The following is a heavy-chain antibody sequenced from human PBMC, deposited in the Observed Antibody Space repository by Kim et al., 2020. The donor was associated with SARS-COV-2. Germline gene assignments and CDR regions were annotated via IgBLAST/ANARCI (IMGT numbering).Heavy chain of an antibody. CDR2: VYYSGST. D-gene: IGHD3-22*01. CDR1: GGSISSNY. CDR3: ARAPDGKYERRCYYFDWY. Sequence: SETLSLTCTVSGGSISSNYWSWIRKRPAPGLEWVGYVYYSGSTNTNPSLYSRITVSVYTSKNKYSLKLSSVTAAATAAYYCARAPDGKYERRCYYFDWY. J-gene: IGHJ2*01. V-gene: IGHV4-59*13.